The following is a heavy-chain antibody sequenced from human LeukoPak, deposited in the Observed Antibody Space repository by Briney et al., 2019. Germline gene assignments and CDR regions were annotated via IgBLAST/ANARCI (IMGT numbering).Heavy chain of an antibody. CDR3: AVGITILGVAASFDS. CDR2: IDHRGAA. D-gene: IGHD3-3*01. J-gene: IGHJ4*02. Sequence: SETLSLTCAVYGASYNAYYWSWIRQPPGKGLEWIGDIDHRGAATYNPSLRSRLSISADASKNQFSLKLNFVTDADTAVYYCAVGITILGVAASFDSWSQGNLVIVSS. V-gene: IGHV4-34*01. CDR1: GASYNAYY.